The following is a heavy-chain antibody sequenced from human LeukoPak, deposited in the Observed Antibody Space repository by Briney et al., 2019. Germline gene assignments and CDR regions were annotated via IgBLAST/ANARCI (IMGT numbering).Heavy chain of an antibody. D-gene: IGHD6-13*01. J-gene: IGHJ6*03. Sequence: ASVKVSCKASGYTFTSYGISWVRQAPGQGLEWMGWISAYNGNTNYAQKLQGRVTMTTDTSTGTAYMELRSLRSDDTAVYYCAREVPGIAAADYYYYYMDVWGKGTTVTVSS. V-gene: IGHV1-18*01. CDR2: ISAYNGNT. CDR3: AREVPGIAAADYYYYYMDV. CDR1: GYTFTSYG.